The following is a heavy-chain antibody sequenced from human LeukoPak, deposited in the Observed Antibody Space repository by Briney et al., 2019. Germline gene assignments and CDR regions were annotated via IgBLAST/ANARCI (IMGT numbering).Heavy chain of an antibody. D-gene: IGHD3-16*02. CDR2: ISSSSSYI. CDR1: GFTFSSYS. J-gene: IGHJ4*02. V-gene: IGHV3-21*01. Sequence: GGSLRLSCAASGFTFSSYSMNWVRQAPGKGLEWVSSISSSSSYIYYGDSVKGRFTISRDNAKNSVYLQKNSLRAEDTAVYYCARDYHLGFFDYGGQGTLVTVSS. CDR3: ARDYHLGFFDY.